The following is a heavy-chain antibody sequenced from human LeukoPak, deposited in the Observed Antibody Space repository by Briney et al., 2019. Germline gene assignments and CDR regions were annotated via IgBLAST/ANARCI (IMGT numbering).Heavy chain of an antibody. Sequence: SETLSLTCTVSGGSISNYLWSWIRQPPGKGLEWIGYIYYSGSPNYNPSLKSRVTILVDTSKNQFSLKVSSVTAADTAVYYCARGQYSGSCFDNWGQGSLVTVSS. CDR1: GGSISNYL. CDR3: ARGQYSGSCFDN. J-gene: IGHJ4*02. D-gene: IGHD1-26*01. V-gene: IGHV4-59*01. CDR2: IYYSGSP.